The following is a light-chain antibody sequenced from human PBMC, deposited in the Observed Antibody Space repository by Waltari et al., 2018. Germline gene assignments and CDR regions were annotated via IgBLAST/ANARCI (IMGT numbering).Light chain of an antibody. CDR3: QQRSNWPRT. CDR2: DAS. Sequence: EIVLTQSPATLSLSPGDRATLSCRASQSVSSYLAWYQQKPGQAPRLPIYDASNRATGIPARFSGSGSGTDFTLTISSLEPEDFAVYYCQQRSNWPRTFGQGTKVEIK. J-gene: IGKJ1*01. CDR1: QSVSSY. V-gene: IGKV3-11*01.